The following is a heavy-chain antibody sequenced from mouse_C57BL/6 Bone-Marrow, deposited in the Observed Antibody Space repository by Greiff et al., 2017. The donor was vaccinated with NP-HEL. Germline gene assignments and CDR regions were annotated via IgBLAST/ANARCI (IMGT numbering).Heavy chain of an antibody. D-gene: IGHD1-1*01. CDR1: GFTFSSYA. Sequence: EVKLMESGGGLVKPGGSLKLSCAASGFTFSSYAMSWVRQTPEKRLEWVATISDGGSYTYYPDNVKGRFTISRDNAKNNLYLQMSHLKSEDTAMYYWARDLLLRRGYFDVWGTGTTVTVSS. CDR2: ISDGGSYT. J-gene: IGHJ1*03. CDR3: ARDLLLRRGYFDV. V-gene: IGHV5-4*01.